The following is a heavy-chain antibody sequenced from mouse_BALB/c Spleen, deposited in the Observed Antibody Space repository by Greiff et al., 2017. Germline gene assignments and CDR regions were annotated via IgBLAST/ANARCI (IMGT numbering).Heavy chain of an antibody. Sequence: EVQLQESGPGLVKPSQSLSLTCTVTGYSITSDYAWNWIRQFPGNQLEWMGYISYSGSTSYNPSLKSRISITRDTSKNQFFLQLNSVTTEDTATYYCARRDGSSLDYWGQGTTLTVSS. CDR2: ISYSGST. V-gene: IGHV3-2*02. CDR1: GYSITSDYA. CDR3: ARRDGSSLDY. J-gene: IGHJ2*01. D-gene: IGHD1-1*01.